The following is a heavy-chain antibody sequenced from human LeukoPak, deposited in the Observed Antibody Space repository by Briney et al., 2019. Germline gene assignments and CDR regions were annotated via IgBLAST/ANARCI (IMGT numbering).Heavy chain of an antibody. CDR2: IYSGGST. J-gene: IGHJ4*02. V-gene: IGHV3-53*01. D-gene: IGHD4-11*01. Sequence: PGGSLGLSCAASGFTVSSNYMSWVRQAPGKGLEWVSVIYSGGSTYYADSVKGRFTISRDNSKNTLYLQMNSLRAEDTAVYYCARVWEDYSNYFDYWGQGTLVTVSS. CDR1: GFTVSSNY. CDR3: ARVWEDYSNYFDY.